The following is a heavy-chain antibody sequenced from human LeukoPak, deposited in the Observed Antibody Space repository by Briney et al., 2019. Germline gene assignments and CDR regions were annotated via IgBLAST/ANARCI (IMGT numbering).Heavy chain of an antibody. V-gene: IGHV4-30-4*01. CDR2: IYSSGTT. Sequence: SEALSLTCTGSGGSTTSGGYYWSWIRQPPGKGLEWIGYIYSSGTTYYNPSLMSRATISLDTSKNVFSLKLTSLIAADTAVYYCARRKMTYGAFDIWGQGTMVTVSS. CDR1: GGSTTSGGYY. CDR3: ARRKMTYGAFDI. D-gene: IGHD4-17*01. J-gene: IGHJ3*02.